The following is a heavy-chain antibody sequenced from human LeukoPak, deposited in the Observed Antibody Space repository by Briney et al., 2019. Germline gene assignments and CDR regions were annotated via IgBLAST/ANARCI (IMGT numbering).Heavy chain of an antibody. J-gene: IGHJ4*02. CDR3: ANGGYCSGGSWCYFDY. V-gene: IGHV3-23*01. Sequence: GGSLRLSCAASGFTFSSYAMSWVRQAPGKGLEWVSAISGSGGSTYYADFVKGRFTISRDNSKNTLYLQMNSLRAEDTAVYYCANGGYCSGGSWCYFDYWGQGTLVTVSS. CDR2: ISGSGGST. D-gene: IGHD2-15*01. CDR1: GFTFSSYA.